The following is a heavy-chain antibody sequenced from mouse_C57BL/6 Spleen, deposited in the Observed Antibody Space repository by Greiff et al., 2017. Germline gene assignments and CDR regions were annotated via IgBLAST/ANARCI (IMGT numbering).Heavy chain of an antibody. J-gene: IGHJ2*01. CDR1: GYAFSSYW. D-gene: IGHD2-1*01. CDR2: IYPGDGDT. CDR3: ARGGSYYGNYYFDY. V-gene: IGHV1-80*01. Sequence: QVQLQQSGAELVKPGASVKISCKASGYAFSSYWMNWVKQRPGKGLEWIGQIYPGDGDTNYNGKFKGKATLTADKSSSTAYMQLSSLTSEDSAVCFCARGGSYYGNYYFDYWGQGTTLTVSS.